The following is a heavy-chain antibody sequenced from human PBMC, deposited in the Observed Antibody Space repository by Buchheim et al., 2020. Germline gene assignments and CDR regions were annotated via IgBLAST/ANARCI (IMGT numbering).Heavy chain of an antibody. CDR2: INHYGGT. Sequence: QVQLQQWGAGLLKPSETLSLTCAVYGGSFSGYYWTWIRQPPGKGLEWIGEINHYGGTNYNPSLKSRVSMAIDTSMNQFSLKLNSVTAADTAVYYCARHHYYDTSGYYREWGQGTL. CDR1: GGSFSGYY. J-gene: IGHJ4*02. D-gene: IGHD3-22*01. CDR3: ARHHYYDTSGYYRE. V-gene: IGHV4-34*01.